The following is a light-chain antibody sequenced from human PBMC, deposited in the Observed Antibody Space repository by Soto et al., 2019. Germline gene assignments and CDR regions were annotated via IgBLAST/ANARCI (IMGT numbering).Light chain of an antibody. V-gene: IGKV1-39*01. J-gene: IGKJ1*01. CDR2: AAT. CDR3: QQSCRPPGT. Sequence: DIQVTQSPSSLSASVGDRVTITCRTSQNINHFLSWYQQKPGKAPKLLIFAATSLQDGVPPRFSGSGSGTDFALTIINLQPDDFATYYCQQSCRPPGTFGQGTEVEVK. CDR1: QNINHF.